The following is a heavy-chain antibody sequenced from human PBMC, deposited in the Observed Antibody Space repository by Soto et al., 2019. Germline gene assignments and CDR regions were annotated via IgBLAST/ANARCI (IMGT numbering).Heavy chain of an antibody. CDR2: IYYSGST. Sequence: QVQLQESGPGLVKPSQTLSLTCTVSGGSISSGGYYWSWSRQHPGKGLEWIGSIYYSGSTYYNPFRNSRVTISVDTSKNQFYLKLSSVTAADTAVYYCARTNYDSRGTAAEPWGQGTLVTVSS. CDR1: GGSISSGGYY. D-gene: IGHD3-22*01. CDR3: ARTNYDSRGTAAEP. J-gene: IGHJ5*02. V-gene: IGHV4-31*03.